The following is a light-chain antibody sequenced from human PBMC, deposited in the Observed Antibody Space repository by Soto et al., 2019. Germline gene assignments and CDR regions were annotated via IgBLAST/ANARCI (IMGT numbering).Light chain of an antibody. Sequence: SVPPQHPSTSGSPGQSVTISCTGTKNDIGVYDFVSWYQHHPGKAPRLIIYEVVQRPSGVPDRFSGSKSGNTASLTVSGLQAADEADYFCKSYAGSNTYVFGSGTKVTVL. V-gene: IGLV2-8*01. CDR3: KSYAGSNTYV. CDR2: EVV. J-gene: IGLJ1*01. CDR1: KNDIGVYDF.